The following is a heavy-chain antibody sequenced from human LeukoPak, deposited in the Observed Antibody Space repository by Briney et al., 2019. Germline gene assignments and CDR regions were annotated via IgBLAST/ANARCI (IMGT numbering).Heavy chain of an antibody. D-gene: IGHD3-3*01. CDR1: GFTFSNYW. CDR3: VRGQTIDY. CDR2: IKSDGTGI. J-gene: IGHJ4*02. Sequence: GGSLTLSCTTSGFTFSNYWMYWVRQAPGKGLVWVSRIKSDGTGITYTDSVEGRLTISRDNAKNTLYLQMNSLRDEDTAVYYCVRGQTIDYWGQGTLVTVSS. V-gene: IGHV3-74*01.